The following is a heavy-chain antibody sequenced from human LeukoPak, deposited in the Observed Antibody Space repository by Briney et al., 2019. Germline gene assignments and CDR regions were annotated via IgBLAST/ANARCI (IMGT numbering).Heavy chain of an antibody. CDR3: ARNRDYYYDSSGYYPLDY. J-gene: IGHJ4*02. V-gene: IGHV1-69*06. CDR2: IIPIFGTA. D-gene: IGHD3-22*01. Sequence: ASVKVSCKASGGTFSSYAISWVRRAPGEGLEWMGGIIPIFGTANYAQKFQGRVTITADKSTSTAYMELSSLRSEDTAVYYCARNRDYYYDSSGYYPLDYWGQGTLVTVSS. CDR1: GGTFSSYA.